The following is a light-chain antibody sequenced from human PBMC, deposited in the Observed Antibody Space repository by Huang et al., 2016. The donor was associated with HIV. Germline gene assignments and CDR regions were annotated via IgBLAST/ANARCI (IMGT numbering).Light chain of an antibody. J-gene: IGKJ1*01. Sequence: EIVMTQSPATLSVSPGERATLSCTASQSISSNLAWYQQKLGQAPRLLIYGASTRATDIPARFSGSGSGTEFTLTISSLQSEDFALYFCHQYNNWPPWTFGQGTKVEIK. CDR1: QSISSN. CDR3: HQYNNWPPWT. CDR2: GAS. V-gene: IGKV3-15*01.